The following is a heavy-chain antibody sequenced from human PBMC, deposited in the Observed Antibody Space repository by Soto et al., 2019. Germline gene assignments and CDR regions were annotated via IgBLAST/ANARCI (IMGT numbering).Heavy chain of an antibody. Sequence: GGSLRLSCAASGFTFSSYGMHWVRQAPGKGLEWVAVIWYDGSNKYYADSVKGRFTISRDNSKNTLYLQMNSLRAEDTAVYYCARDSRAARLPNFVDYWGQGTLVTVSS. CDR2: IWYDGSNK. D-gene: IGHD6-6*01. CDR3: ARDSRAARLPNFVDY. J-gene: IGHJ4*02. V-gene: IGHV3-33*01. CDR1: GFTFSSYG.